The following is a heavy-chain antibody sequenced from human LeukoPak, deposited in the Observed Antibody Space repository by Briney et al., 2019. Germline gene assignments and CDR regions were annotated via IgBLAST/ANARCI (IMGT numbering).Heavy chain of an antibody. J-gene: IGHJ3*02. CDR2: IFHSGSA. CDR3: ARARALNEAFDI. CDR1: TFSISSGY. V-gene: IGHV4-38-2*02. D-gene: IGHD1-1*01. Sequence: SSETLSLTCTVSTFSISSGYCWIRQPPGKGLEWIGSIFHSGSAYYNPSLKTRVTISLDTSKNQFSLNVSSVTAADTAVYYCARARALNEAFDIWGQGTIVTVSS.